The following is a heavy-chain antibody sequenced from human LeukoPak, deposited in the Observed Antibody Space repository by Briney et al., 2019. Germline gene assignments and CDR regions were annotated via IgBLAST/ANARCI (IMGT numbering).Heavy chain of an antibody. CDR3: ARGLGYGGNPVSFDY. D-gene: IGHD4-23*01. CDR2: INHSGST. Sequence: PSETLSLTCAVYGGSFSGYYWSWIRQPPGKGLEWIGEINHSGSTNYNPSLKSRVTISVDTYKNQFSLKLRSVTAADTAVYYCARGLGYGGNPVSFDYWGQGTLVTVSS. CDR1: GGSFSGYY. J-gene: IGHJ4*02. V-gene: IGHV4-34*01.